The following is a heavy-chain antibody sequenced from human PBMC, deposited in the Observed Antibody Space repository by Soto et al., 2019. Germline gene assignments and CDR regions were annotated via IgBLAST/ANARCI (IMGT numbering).Heavy chain of an antibody. J-gene: IGHJ4*02. CDR2: ISPDGSSI. Sequence: TGGSLRLSCEASGFTFSSYWMHWVRQAPGEGPVWVSRISPDGSSIQYADSVKGRFTNSRDNAKNTLYLQMTRLRAEDTAIYYCAGMILGKRDYLAQRTLLPISS. CDR1: GFTFSSYW. CDR3: AGMILGKRDY. V-gene: IGHV3-74*03. D-gene: IGHD3-16*01.